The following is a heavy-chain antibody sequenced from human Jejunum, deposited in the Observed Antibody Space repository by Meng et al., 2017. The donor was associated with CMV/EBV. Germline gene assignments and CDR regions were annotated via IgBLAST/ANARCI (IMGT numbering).Heavy chain of an antibody. CDR2: ITDGGTGT. V-gene: IGHV3-23*01. D-gene: IGHD3-3*01. Sequence: EMQLLESGXGLVHPGGCLRLSCTASGFTVSTYGMSWVRQAPGKGLEWVSAITDGGTGTYYADSVKGRFTISRDNSKNTLYLQMNSLRAEDTAVYYCAKDSPILIVWGQGTLVTVSS. CDR3: AKDSPILIV. CDR1: GFTVSTYG. J-gene: IGHJ4*02.